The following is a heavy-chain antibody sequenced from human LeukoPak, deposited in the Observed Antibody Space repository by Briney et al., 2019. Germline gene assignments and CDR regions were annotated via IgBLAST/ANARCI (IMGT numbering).Heavy chain of an antibody. CDR3: TTEGEVGATTIVFQH. CDR1: GFTFSSYA. D-gene: IGHD1-26*01. Sequence: EGSLRLSCAASGFTFSSYAMHWVRQAPGKGLEWVAVISYDGSNKYYADSVKGRFTISRDNSKNTLYLQMNSLKTEDTAVYYCTTEGEVGATTIVFQHWGQGTLVTVSS. V-gene: IGHV3-30-3*01. CDR2: ISYDGSNK. J-gene: IGHJ1*01.